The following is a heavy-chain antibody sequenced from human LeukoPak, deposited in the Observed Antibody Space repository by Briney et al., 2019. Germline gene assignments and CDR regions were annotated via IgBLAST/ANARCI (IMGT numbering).Heavy chain of an antibody. D-gene: IGHD1-1*01. Sequence: PGGSLRLSCAASGFPFISYWLSWVRQAPGKGLEWVANIKKDGSEKYYVDSVKGRFTISRDNSKNSLYLQMNSLRAEDTAVYYCARGFIKLDYWGQGTLVTVSS. V-gene: IGHV3-7*01. CDR1: GFPFISYW. CDR3: ARGFIKLDY. CDR2: IKKDGSEK. J-gene: IGHJ4*02.